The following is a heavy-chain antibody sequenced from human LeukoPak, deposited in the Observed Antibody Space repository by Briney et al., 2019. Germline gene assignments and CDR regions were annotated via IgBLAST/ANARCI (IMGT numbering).Heavy chain of an antibody. V-gene: IGHV3-23*01. D-gene: IGHD1-1*01. CDR1: GFTFTNYA. CDR2: ISTSGGST. CDR3: AKVRTGHYFDY. Sequence: GGSLRLSCAASGFTFTNYAMSWVRQAPGKGLEWVSSISTSGGSTYYADSVKGRFTISRDDSKNSLYLQMNSLRAEDTAVYYCAKVRTGHYFDYWGQGTLVTVS. J-gene: IGHJ4*02.